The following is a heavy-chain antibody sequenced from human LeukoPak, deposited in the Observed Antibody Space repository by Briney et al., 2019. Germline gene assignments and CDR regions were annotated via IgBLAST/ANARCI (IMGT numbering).Heavy chain of an antibody. D-gene: IGHD3-10*01. CDR1: GFTFSSAW. Sequence: PGGSLRLSCAASGFTFSSAWMNWVRQAPGKGLEWVANIKEDGSQKYYADSVKGRFTISRDNAKNSLYLQLNSLRAEDTAMYYCAGDRGYLQFDYWGQGTLVTVSS. V-gene: IGHV3-7*03. CDR2: IKEDGSQK. CDR3: AGDRGYLQFDY. J-gene: IGHJ4*02.